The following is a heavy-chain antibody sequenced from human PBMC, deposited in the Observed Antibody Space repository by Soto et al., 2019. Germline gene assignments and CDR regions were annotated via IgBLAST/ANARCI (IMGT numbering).Heavy chain of an antibody. D-gene: IGHD5-12*01. CDR3: AREKVGTIDL. CDR1: GGSISSVGYY. Sequence: HVQLQESGPGLVKPSQTLSLTCTVSGGSISSVGYYWSWIRQHPGKGLEWIGYIYNSGSTHYKPSLTSRITMSVDTSKNQFSLKLSSVTVADTAVYFCAREKVGTIDLWGQGTLVTGSS. J-gene: IGHJ5*02. V-gene: IGHV4-31*03. CDR2: IYNSGST.